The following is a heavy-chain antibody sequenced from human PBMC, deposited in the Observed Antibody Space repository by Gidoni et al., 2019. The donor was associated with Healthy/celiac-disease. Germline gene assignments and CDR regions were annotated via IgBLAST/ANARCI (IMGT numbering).Heavy chain of an antibody. V-gene: IGHV1-46*01. CDR1: GYTFTSYY. D-gene: IGHD6-13*01. Sequence: QVQLVQSGAEVKKPGASVKVSCKASGYTFTSYYMHWVRQAPGQGLEWMGIINPSGGSTSYAQKFQGRVTMTRNTSTSTVYMGLSSLRSEDTAVYYCASSIAAAGPDYWGQGTLVTVSS. CDR3: ASSIAAAGPDY. CDR2: INPSGGST. J-gene: IGHJ4*02.